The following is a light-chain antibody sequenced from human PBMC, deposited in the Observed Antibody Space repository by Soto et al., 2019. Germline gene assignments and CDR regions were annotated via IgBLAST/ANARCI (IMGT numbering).Light chain of an antibody. Sequence: EIVMTQSPATLSVSPGERATLSCRASQSVSSNLAWYQQKPGQAPRLLIYGASARATGIPARFSGSGSGTEFTLTISSLQSGDFALYYCQQYNNWPPMAFGQGTKVEIK. V-gene: IGKV3-15*01. CDR3: QQYNNWPPMA. CDR1: QSVSSN. J-gene: IGKJ1*01. CDR2: GAS.